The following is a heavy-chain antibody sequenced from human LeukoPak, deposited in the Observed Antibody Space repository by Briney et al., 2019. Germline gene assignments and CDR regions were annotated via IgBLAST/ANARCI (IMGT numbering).Heavy chain of an antibody. CDR2: IDTDGSST. D-gene: IGHD2-21*02. J-gene: IGHJ4*02. CDR1: GFTFSSYW. Sequence: PGGSLRLSCAASGFTFSSYWMHWVRQTPEKGLVWVSRIDTDGSSTIYADSVKGRFTISRENAKNSLYLQMNSLRAGDTAVYYCVGGDFGGTYWGQGTLVTVSS. V-gene: IGHV3-74*01. CDR3: VGGDFGGTY.